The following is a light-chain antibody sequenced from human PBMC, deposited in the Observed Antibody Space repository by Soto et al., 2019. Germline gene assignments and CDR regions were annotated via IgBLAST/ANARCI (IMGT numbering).Light chain of an antibody. V-gene: IGKV3-11*01. Sequence: EIVLTQSPATLSLSPGERATLSCRASQSVSSYFAWYQQKPGQAPRLLIYDASNRATGIPARFSGSGSGTDFTLTISSVVPEDFAVYYCQQRGNWPLTFGQGTTVEIK. CDR3: QQRGNWPLT. CDR1: QSVSSY. J-gene: IGKJ1*01. CDR2: DAS.